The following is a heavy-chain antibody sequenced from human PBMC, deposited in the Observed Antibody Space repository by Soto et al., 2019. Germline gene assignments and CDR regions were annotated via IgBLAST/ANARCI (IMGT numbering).Heavy chain of an antibody. CDR2: NSYSGST. J-gene: IGHJ4*02. CDR3: ARHGGSYSFDY. D-gene: IGHD1-26*01. V-gene: IGHV4-59*08. CDR1: GGSTSSYY. Sequence: QVQLQESGPGLVKPSETLSLTCTVTGGSTSSYYWSWLRQPPGKGLEWIGYNSYSGSTDYNPSLKSRVNISVDPAKNQFSLKLSSATAADTAVYYCARHGGSYSFDYWGQGTLVTVSS.